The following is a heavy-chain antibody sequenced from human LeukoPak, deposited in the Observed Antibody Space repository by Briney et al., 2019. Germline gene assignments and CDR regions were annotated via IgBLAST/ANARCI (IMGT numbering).Heavy chain of an antibody. CDR3: ARDLNDYGDYRSPRPGSYFDY. Sequence: ASVKVSCKASGYTFTGYYMHWVRQAPGQGLERMGWINPNSGGTNYAQKFQGRVTMTRDTSISTAYMELSRLRSDDTAVYYCARDLNDYGDYRSPRPGSYFDYWGQGTLVTVSS. V-gene: IGHV1-2*02. J-gene: IGHJ4*02. D-gene: IGHD4-17*01. CDR2: INPNSGGT. CDR1: GYTFTGYY.